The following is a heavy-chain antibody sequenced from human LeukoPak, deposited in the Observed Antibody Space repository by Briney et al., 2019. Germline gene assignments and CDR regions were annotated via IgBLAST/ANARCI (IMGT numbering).Heavy chain of an antibody. CDR2: ISSSSTTI. D-gene: IGHD6-19*01. CDR3: ARRSGVAVAGAFDY. J-gene: IGHJ4*02. Sequence: GGSLRLSCAASGFTFRSYSMNWVRQAPGKGLEWVSYISSSSTTIFYADSRDNAKNSLYLQMNSLRAEDTAVYFCARRSGVAVAGAFDYWGQGTLVTVSS. V-gene: IGHV3-48*01. CDR1: GFTFRSYS.